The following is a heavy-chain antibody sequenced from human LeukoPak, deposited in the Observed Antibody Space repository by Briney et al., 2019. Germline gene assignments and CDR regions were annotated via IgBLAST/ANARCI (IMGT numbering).Heavy chain of an antibody. D-gene: IGHD3-3*01. CDR2: INHSGST. CDR1: GGSFSGYY. V-gene: IGHV4-34*01. J-gene: IGHJ6*02. Sequence: PSETLSLTCAVYGGSFSGYYWSWLRQPPGKGLEWLGEINHSGSTNYNPSLKSRVTISVDTSKNQFSLKLSSVTAADTAVYYCARLFTIFGVGYYGMDVWGQGTTVTVSS. CDR3: ARLFTIFGVGYYGMDV.